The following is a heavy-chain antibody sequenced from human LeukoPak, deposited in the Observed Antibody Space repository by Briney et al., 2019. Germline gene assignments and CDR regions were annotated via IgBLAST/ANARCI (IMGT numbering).Heavy chain of an antibody. D-gene: IGHD1-14*01. CDR3: ARDTDITSTRFFDL. CDR2: IYSDGDI. J-gene: IGHJ4*02. CDR1: GFTISSYY. V-gene: IGHV3-66*02. Sequence: GGSLRLSCAASGFTISSYYMSWVRQAPGKGLEWVSVIYSDGDIYYADSVRGRFTISRDISKDTLNLQMDSLKTEDTGLYYCARDTDITSTRFFDLWGLGTLVTISS.